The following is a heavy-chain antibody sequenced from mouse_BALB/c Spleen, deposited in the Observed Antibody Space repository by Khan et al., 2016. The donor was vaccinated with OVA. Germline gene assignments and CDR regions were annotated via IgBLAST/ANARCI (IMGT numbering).Heavy chain of an antibody. D-gene: IGHD2-2*01. CDR2: IYPYNGGT. J-gene: IGHJ3*01. CDR1: GFSFTSYV. Sequence: VQLQQPGPDLVKPGASLNISCKASGFSFTSYVLHWVKQKPAQSLECIGNIYPYNGGTEYNANLKGQATLTSDKSSSTAYLEISSVTSDDSAVYYCARGGVGSFAYWGQGTLVTVSA. V-gene: IGHV1S136*01. CDR3: ARGGVGSFAY.